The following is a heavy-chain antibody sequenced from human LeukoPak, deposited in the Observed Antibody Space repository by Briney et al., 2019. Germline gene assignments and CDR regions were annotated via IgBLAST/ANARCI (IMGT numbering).Heavy chain of an antibody. CDR2: ISAYNGNT. CDR1: GYTFTSYG. D-gene: IGHD3-10*01. J-gene: IGHJ6*02. CDR3: ARDGPSVVRGTYYYHYGMDV. Sequence: ASVKVSCKASGYTFTSYGISWVRQAPGQGLEWMGWISAYNGNTNYAQKLQGRVTMTTDTSTSTAYMELRSLRSDDPAVYYCARDGPSVVRGTYYYHYGMDVWGQGTTVTVSS. V-gene: IGHV1-18*01.